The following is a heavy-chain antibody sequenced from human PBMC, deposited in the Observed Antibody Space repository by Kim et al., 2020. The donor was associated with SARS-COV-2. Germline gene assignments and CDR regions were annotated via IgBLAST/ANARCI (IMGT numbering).Heavy chain of an antibody. CDR3: ARDPLIRMSYYDGSGYYRRTYGMDV. V-gene: IGHV3-7*01. Sequence: GGSLRLSCAASEFTFSSYWMSWIRQAPGKGLEWVANIKQDGTEKYYVDSVKGRFTISRDNAKDSLFLQMNSLRAEDTAVYYCARDPLIRMSYYDGSGYYRRTYGMDVGGQGTTVTVSS. CDR2: IKQDGTEK. J-gene: IGHJ6*02. D-gene: IGHD3-22*01. CDR1: EFTFSSYW.